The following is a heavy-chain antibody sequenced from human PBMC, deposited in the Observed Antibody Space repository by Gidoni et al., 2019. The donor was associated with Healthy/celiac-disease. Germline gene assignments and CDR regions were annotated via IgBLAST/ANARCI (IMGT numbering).Heavy chain of an antibody. D-gene: IGHD5-12*01. CDR3: TRRFGDGYNVGWFDP. J-gene: IGHJ5*02. Sequence: EVQLVESGGGLVQPGGSLNLSCAASGFTFSGSAMHWVRQASGKGLEWVGRIRSKANSYATAYAASVKGRFTISRDDSKNTAYLQMNSLKTEDTAVYYCTRRFGDGYNVGWFDPWGQGTLVTVSS. CDR1: GFTFSGSA. V-gene: IGHV3-73*02. CDR2: IRSKANSYAT.